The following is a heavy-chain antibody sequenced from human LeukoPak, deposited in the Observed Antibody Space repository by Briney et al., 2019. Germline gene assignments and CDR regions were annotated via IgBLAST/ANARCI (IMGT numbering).Heavy chain of an antibody. V-gene: IGHV1-18*01. CDR1: GYTFTSYG. J-gene: IGHJ3*02. Sequence: ASVKVSCKASGYTFTSYGISWVRQAPGQGLEWMGWISAYNGNTNYAQKLQGRVTMTTDTSTSTAYMELRSLRSDDTAVYYCARVKSWYSSGWLVDAFDIWGQGTMVTVSS. CDR2: ISAYNGNT. D-gene: IGHD6-19*01. CDR3: ARVKSWYSSGWLVDAFDI.